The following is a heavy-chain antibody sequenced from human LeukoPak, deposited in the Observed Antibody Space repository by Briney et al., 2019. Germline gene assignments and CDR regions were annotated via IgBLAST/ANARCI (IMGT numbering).Heavy chain of an antibody. Sequence: ASVKVSCKASGYTFTSYGISWVRQAPGQGLEWMGWISAYNGNTNYAQKLQGGVTMTTDTSTSTAYMELRSLRSDDTAVYYCAKAVVGDEWGTYYYYYGMDVWGQGTTVTVSS. V-gene: IGHV1-18*01. CDR3: AKAVVGDEWGTYYYYYGMDV. J-gene: IGHJ6*02. D-gene: IGHD2-2*01. CDR1: GYTFTSYG. CDR2: ISAYNGNT.